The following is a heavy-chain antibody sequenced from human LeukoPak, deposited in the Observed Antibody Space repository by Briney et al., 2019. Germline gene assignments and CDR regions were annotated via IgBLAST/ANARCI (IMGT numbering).Heavy chain of an antibody. CDR2: IYYSGST. D-gene: IGHD1-26*01. V-gene: IGHV4-39*01. CDR3: ARNSGSYYWNFDY. Sequence: PSETLSLTCTVSGGSISSSSYYWGWIRQPPGKGLEWIGSIYYSGSTYYNPSLKSRVTISVDTSKNQFSLKLSSVAAADTAVYYCARNSGSYYWNFDYWGQGTLVTVSS. J-gene: IGHJ4*02. CDR1: GGSISSSSYY.